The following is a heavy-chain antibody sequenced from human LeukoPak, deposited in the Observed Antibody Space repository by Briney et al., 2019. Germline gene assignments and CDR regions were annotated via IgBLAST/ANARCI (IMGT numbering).Heavy chain of an antibody. D-gene: IGHD5-18*01. CDR3: ARGLINSYGSFHS. Sequence: SETLSLTCTVSSGSISSCSYYWNWIRQSAGKGLEWIGRIYTNGNTNYNPSLKSRVTISVDTSKNQVSLKLSSVTAADTAVYYCARGLINSYGSFHSWGQGTLVTVSS. J-gene: IGHJ4*02. CDR1: SGSISSCSYY. CDR2: IYTNGNT. V-gene: IGHV4-61*02.